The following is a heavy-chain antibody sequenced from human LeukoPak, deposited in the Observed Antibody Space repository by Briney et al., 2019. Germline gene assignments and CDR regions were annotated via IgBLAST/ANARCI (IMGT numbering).Heavy chain of an antibody. CDR2: ISGSGGST. CDR3: AGDVFRVPLSDY. D-gene: IGHD3-10*01. J-gene: IGHJ4*02. CDR1: GFTFSSYA. V-gene: IGHV3-23*01. Sequence: GGSLRLSCAASGFTFSSYAMSWVRQAPGKGLEWVSAISGSGGSTYYADSVKGRFTISRDNSKNTLYLQMNSLRAEDTAVYYCAGDVFRVPLSDYWGQGILVTVSS.